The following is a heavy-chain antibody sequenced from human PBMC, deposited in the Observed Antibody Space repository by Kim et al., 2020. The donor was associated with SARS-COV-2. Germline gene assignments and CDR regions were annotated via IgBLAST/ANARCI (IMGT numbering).Heavy chain of an antibody. CDR3: ARSVGDCSGICWYPAYFD. Sequence: GGSLRLSCAASGLAVRIYYMSWVRQAPGKGLEWVSVLYSGGSTSYADSVMGRLIIFSNDSTNTPYFQMNNLRADDNAAYYCARSVGDCSGICWYPAYFD. CDR1: GLAVRIYY. D-gene: IGHD2-21*01. J-gene: IGHJ4*01. CDR2: LYSGGST. V-gene: IGHV3-53*01.